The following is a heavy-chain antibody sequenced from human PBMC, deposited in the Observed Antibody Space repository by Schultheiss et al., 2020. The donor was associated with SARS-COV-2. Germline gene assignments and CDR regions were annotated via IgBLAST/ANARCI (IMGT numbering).Heavy chain of an antibody. V-gene: IGHV3-30*18. J-gene: IGHJ4*02. CDR1: GFTFSSYG. CDR2: ISYDGTNK. Sequence: GGSLRLSCAASGFTFSSYGMHWVRQAPGKGLEWVAVISYDGTNKYYADSVKGRFTISRDNSKNTLYLQMNSLRAEDTAVYYCAKDQRVDSGYEEPFDYWGQGTLVTVSS. D-gene: IGHD5-12*01. CDR3: AKDQRVDSGYEEPFDY.